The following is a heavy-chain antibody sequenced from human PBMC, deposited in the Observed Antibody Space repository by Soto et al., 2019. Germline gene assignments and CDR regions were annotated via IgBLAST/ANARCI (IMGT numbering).Heavy chain of an antibody. J-gene: IGHJ4*02. CDR1: GYTFTSYA. V-gene: IGHV1-3*01. D-gene: IGHD1-26*01. CDR2: INAGNGNT. Sequence: ASVKVSCKASGYTFTSYAMHWVRQAPGQRLEWMGWINAGNGNTKYSQKFQGRVTITRDTSASTAYMEVSSLRSEDTAVYYCARDSTRCRYSGSYPDYWGQGTLVTVS. CDR3: ARDSTRCRYSGSYPDY.